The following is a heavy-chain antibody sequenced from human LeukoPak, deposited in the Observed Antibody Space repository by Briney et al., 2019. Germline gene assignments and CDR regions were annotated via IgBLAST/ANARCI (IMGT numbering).Heavy chain of an antibody. CDR3: ARHEGSRWYYFDY. CDR1: GGSISSYY. CDR2: IYYSGST. Sequence: SETLSLTCTVSGGSISSYYWSWIRQPPGKGLEWIGYIYYSGSTNYNPSLKSRVTISVDTSNRQFSLNLTSVTAADTAVYYCARHEGSRWYYFDYWGQGTLVTVSS. J-gene: IGHJ4*02. D-gene: IGHD6-19*01. V-gene: IGHV4-59*08.